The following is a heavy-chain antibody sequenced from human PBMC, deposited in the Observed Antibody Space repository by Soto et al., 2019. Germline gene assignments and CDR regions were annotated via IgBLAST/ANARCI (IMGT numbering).Heavy chain of an antibody. V-gene: IGHV4-38-2*01. CDR3: ARARWYDAFDV. CDR1: GFFISSGNY. D-gene: IGHD2-15*01. J-gene: IGHJ3*01. CDR2: IFHGGNT. Sequence: SETLSLTCAVSGFFISSGNYWGWIRKPPGKGLGWIGSIFHGGNTYYNPSLKSRVTISVDMSKNQFSLKLNSVTAADTAVYYCARARWYDAFDVWGQGTVVTVSS.